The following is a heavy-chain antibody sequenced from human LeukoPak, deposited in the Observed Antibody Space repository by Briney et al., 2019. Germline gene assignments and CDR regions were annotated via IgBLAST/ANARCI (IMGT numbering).Heavy chain of an antibody. V-gene: IGHV4-4*02. CDR2: VSHSGST. D-gene: IGHD5-18*01. CDR1: NASISGRNW. J-gene: IGHJ4*02. Sequence: SETLSLTCAVSNASISGRNWWNWVRQPPGKGLEWIGEVSHSGSTNYNPSLRSRVTISVDKSKNQFSLTLSPVTAADTAVYYCARVGSGRYNYGYSLVYWGQGTLVTVSS. CDR3: ARVGSGRYNYGYSLVY.